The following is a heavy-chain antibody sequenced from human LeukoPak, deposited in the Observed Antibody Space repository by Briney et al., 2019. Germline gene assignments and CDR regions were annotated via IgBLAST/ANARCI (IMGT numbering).Heavy chain of an antibody. CDR2: IIPIFGTA. CDR1: GGTFSSYA. J-gene: IGHJ5*02. CDR3: ARDLYCSSTSCSWGNWFDP. V-gene: IGHV1-69*01. Sequence: GSSVKVSCKASGGTFSSYAISWVRQAPGQGLEWMGGIIPIFGTAYYAQKFQGRVTITADESTSTAYMELSSLRSEDTAVYYCARDLYCSSTSCSWGNWFDPWGQGTLVTVSS. D-gene: IGHD2-2*01.